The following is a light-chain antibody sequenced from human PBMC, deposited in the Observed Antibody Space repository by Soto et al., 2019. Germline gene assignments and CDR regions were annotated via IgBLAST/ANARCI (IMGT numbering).Light chain of an antibody. CDR1: NIGSES. J-gene: IGLJ2*01. Sequence: SYELTQPPSVSVAPGKTARITCGGNNIGSESVHWYQQKPGQAPVLVINYDSDRPSGIPERFSGSNSGNTATLTISRVEAGDEADYYCQVWDSSSNHPVVFGGGTKVTVL. CDR2: YDS. V-gene: IGLV3-21*04. CDR3: QVWDSSSNHPVV.